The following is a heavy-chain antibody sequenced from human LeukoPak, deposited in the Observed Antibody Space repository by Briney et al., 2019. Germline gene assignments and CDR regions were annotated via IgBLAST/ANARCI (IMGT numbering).Heavy chain of an antibody. Sequence: SETLSLTCAVYGGSFGGYYWSWIRQPPGKGLEWIGEINHSGSTNYNPSLKSRVTISVDTSKNQFSLKLSSVTAADTAVYYCANLPDIVVVPAAIPYWGQGTLVTVSS. V-gene: IGHV4-34*01. CDR1: GGSFGGYY. J-gene: IGHJ4*02. CDR3: ANLPDIVVVPAAIPY. D-gene: IGHD2-2*01. CDR2: INHSGST.